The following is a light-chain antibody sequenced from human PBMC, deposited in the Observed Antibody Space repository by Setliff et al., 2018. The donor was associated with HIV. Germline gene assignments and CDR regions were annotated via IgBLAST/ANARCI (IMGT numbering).Light chain of an antibody. CDR1: NIGSKS. Sequence: SYELTQPPSVSVAPGKTARITCGGNNIGSKSVHWHQQKPGQAPVLVIYYDSDRPSGIPERFSGSNSGNTATLPISRVEAGDEADYYCQVWDSSSDHYVFGTGTKVTV. V-gene: IGLV3-21*04. J-gene: IGLJ1*01. CDR2: YDS. CDR3: QVWDSSSDHYV.